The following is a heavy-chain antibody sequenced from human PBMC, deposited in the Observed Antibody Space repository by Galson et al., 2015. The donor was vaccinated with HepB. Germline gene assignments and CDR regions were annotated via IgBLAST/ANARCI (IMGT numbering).Heavy chain of an antibody. Sequence: SLRLSCAASGFTFSSYSMNWVRQAPGKGLEWVSYISSSSTIYYADSVKGRFTISRDNAKNSLYLQMNSLRDEDTAVYYCARLQGLAARPRGYAFDIWGQGTMVTVSS. D-gene: IGHD6-6*01. CDR2: ISSSSTI. CDR1: GFTFSSYS. V-gene: IGHV3-48*02. CDR3: ARLQGLAARPRGYAFDI. J-gene: IGHJ3*02.